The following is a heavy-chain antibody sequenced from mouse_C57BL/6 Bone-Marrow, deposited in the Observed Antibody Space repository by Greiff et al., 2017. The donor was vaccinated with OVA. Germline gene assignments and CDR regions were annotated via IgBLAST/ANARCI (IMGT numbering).Heavy chain of an antibody. CDR1: GYSFTGYF. CDR3: ARYYGSSFYYAMDY. Sequence: EVKLVESGPELVKPGDSVKISCKASGYSFTGYFMNWVMQSHGKSLEWIGRINPYNGDTFYNQKFKGKATLTVDKSSSTAHLELRSLTSEDSAVYYCARYYGSSFYYAMDYWGQGTSVTVSS. J-gene: IGHJ4*01. V-gene: IGHV1-20*01. D-gene: IGHD1-1*01. CDR2: INPYNGDT.